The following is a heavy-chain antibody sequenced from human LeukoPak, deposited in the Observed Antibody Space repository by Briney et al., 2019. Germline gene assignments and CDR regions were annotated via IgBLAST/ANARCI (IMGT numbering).Heavy chain of an antibody. CDR3: AREDTKYSSSWYYGY. J-gene: IGHJ4*02. CDR2: ISSSGSTI. V-gene: IGHV3-11*04. Sequence: GGSLRLSCAASGFTFSDYYMSWIRQAPGKGLEWVSYISSSGSTIYYADSVKGRFTISRDNAKNSLYLQMNSLRAEDTAVYYCAREDTKYSSSWYYGYWGQGTLVTVSS. CDR1: GFTFSDYY. D-gene: IGHD6-13*01.